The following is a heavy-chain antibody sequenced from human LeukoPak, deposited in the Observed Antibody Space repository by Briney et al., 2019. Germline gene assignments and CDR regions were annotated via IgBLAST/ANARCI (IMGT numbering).Heavy chain of an antibody. Sequence: GGSLRLSCAASGFTFSTYVMSWVRQTPGKGLEWVSAISDSGSNTYYADSVKGRFTISRDNSKNTLYLQMNSLRAEDTAVYYCAKGKKEGGFDYWSQGTLVTVSS. CDR3: AKGKKEGGFDY. CDR2: ISDSGSNT. CDR1: GFTFSTYV. D-gene: IGHD1-26*01. J-gene: IGHJ4*02. V-gene: IGHV3-23*01.